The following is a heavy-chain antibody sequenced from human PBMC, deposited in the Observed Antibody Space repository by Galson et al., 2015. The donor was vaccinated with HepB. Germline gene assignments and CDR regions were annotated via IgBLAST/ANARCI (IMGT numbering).Heavy chain of an antibody. V-gene: IGHV1-3*01. Sequence: SVKVSCKASGYTFTSYAMHWVRQAPGQRLEWMGWINAGNGNTKYSQKFQGRVTITRDTSASTAYMELSSLRSEDTAVYYCARVSIGDSSPADYFDHYFDYWGQGTLVTVSS. D-gene: IGHD6-13*01. CDR2: INAGNGNT. CDR1: GYTFTSYA. J-gene: IGHJ4*02. CDR3: ARVSIGDSSPADYFDHYFDY.